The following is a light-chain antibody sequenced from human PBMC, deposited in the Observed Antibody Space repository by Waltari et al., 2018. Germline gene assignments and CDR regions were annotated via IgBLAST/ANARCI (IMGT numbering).Light chain of an antibody. V-gene: IGLV2-14*01. CDR1: SSDVGGYKY. CDR3: SSYTRISTFV. Sequence: QSALTQPAAVSGSPGQSITLSCTGTSSDVGGYKYVSWFQQKPGEVPKLILYEVNNRPSGVSNRCSGSKSGNTASLTISGLQAEDEADYFCSSYTRISTFVFGTGTEVSVL. CDR2: EVN. J-gene: IGLJ1*01.